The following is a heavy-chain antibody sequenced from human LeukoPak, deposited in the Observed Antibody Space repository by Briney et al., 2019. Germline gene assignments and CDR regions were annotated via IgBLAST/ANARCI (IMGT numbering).Heavy chain of an antibody. Sequence: GGSLRLSCEASGFPFSSYAMHWVRQAPGKGLEWVAVISYDGSNKYYADSVTGRFTISRDQSKNTLYLQMDSLSAEDTAVYYCVKVLFPYYYYYMDFWGKGTTVTVSS. V-gene: IGHV3-30*18. CDR3: VKVLFPYYYYYMDF. J-gene: IGHJ6*03. CDR1: GFPFSSYA. CDR2: ISYDGSNK.